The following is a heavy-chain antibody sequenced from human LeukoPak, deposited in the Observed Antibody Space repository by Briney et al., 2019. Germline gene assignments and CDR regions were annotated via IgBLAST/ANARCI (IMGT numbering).Heavy chain of an antibody. CDR1: GFTFENYA. Sequence: GGSLRLSCAPSGFTFENYASHWFGKAPGKGLEWVSGISWNSGSIGYADSVKGRFTISRDNAKNSLYLQMNSLRAEDTALYYCAKDIGSGWYDYWGQGTLVTVSS. CDR2: ISWNSGSI. CDR3: AKDIGSGWYDY. D-gene: IGHD6-19*01. V-gene: IGHV3-9*01. J-gene: IGHJ4*02.